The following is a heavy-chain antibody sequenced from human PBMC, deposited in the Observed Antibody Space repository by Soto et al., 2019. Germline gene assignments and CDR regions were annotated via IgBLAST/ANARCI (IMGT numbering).Heavy chain of an antibody. CDR3: ASLRPPGYSSSWDYYYYYMDV. V-gene: IGHV4-39*01. J-gene: IGHJ6*03. D-gene: IGHD6-13*01. CDR1: GGSISSSSYY. Sequence: SETLSLTCTVSGGSISSSSYYWGWIRQPPGKGLEWIGSIYYSGSPYSNPSLKSRVTISVDTSKNQFSLKLSSVTAADTAVYYCASLRPPGYSSSWDYYYYYMDVWGKGTTVTVSS. CDR2: IYYSGSP.